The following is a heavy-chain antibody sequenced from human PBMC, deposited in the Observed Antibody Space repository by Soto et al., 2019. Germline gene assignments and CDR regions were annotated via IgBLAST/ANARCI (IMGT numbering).Heavy chain of an antibody. CDR3: AKDHRPQYYDFWSGPEYFQH. J-gene: IGHJ1*01. CDR2: ISGSGGST. D-gene: IGHD3-3*01. V-gene: IGHV3-23*01. CDR1: GFTFSSYA. Sequence: GGSLRLSCAASGFTFSSYAMSWVRQAPGKGLEWVSAISGSGGSTYYADSVKGRFTISRDNSKNTLYLQMNSLRAEDTAVYYCAKDHRPQYYDFWSGPEYFQHWGQGTLVTVSS.